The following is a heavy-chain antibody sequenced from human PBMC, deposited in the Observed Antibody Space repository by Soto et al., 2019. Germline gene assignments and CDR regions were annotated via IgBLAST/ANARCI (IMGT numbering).Heavy chain of an antibody. Sequence: EVQLLESGGGLVQPGGSLRLSCAASGFTFSSYAMSWVRQAPGKGLEWVSSITGSAGSTYYADSVKGRFTISRDNSKNTLYLQMNSLRVEDTAVYYCAKDRNRWLRFDLGYWGRGTLVTVSS. CDR3: AKDRNRWLRFDLGY. CDR2: ITGSAGST. V-gene: IGHV3-23*01. CDR1: GFTFSSYA. D-gene: IGHD5-12*01. J-gene: IGHJ4*02.